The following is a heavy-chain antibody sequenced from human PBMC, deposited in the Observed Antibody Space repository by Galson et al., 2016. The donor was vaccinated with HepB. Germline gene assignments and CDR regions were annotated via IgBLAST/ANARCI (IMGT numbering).Heavy chain of an antibody. Sequence: SLRLSCAASGFHFDDYGMNWVRQGPGKGLEWVASISGKSERIVYADSVKGRFAISRDNAKNSLFLEMSSLRSEDTAMYYCAKCILASGNSEAFDVWGRGTMVIVSS. CDR3: AKCILASGNSEAFDV. V-gene: IGHV3-9*01. J-gene: IGHJ3*01. D-gene: IGHD2-21*01. CDR1: GFHFDDYG. CDR2: ISGKSERI.